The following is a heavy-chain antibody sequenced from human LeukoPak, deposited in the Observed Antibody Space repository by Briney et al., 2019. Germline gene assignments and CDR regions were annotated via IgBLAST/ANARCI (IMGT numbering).Heavy chain of an antibody. D-gene: IGHD6-6*01. V-gene: IGHV3-48*03. CDR2: ISSSGSTI. J-gene: IGHJ4*02. Sequence: PGGSLRLSCAASGFTFSSYEMNWVRQAPGKGLEWVSYISSSGSTIYYADSVKGRFTISRDNAKNSLYLQMSSLRAEDTAVYYCARDSLHPSSLHYYFDYWGQGTLVTASS. CDR3: ARDSLHPSSLHYYFDY. CDR1: GFTFSSYE.